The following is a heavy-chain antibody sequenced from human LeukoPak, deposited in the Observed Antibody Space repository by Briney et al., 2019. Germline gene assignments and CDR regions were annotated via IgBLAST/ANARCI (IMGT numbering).Heavy chain of an antibody. V-gene: IGHV5-10-1*01. CDR2: IAPSDSYT. D-gene: IGHD3-22*01. CDR1: GYIFPSYW. Sequence: GESLKISCKVSGYIFPSYWITWVRQVPGKGLEWMGRIAPSDSYTNYNPSFEGHVTMSVEKSITTVYLQWSSLKASDTAMYYCVRQPPGVYDTTQNWFDPWGQGTLVTVSS. J-gene: IGHJ5*02. CDR3: VRQPPGVYDTTQNWFDP.